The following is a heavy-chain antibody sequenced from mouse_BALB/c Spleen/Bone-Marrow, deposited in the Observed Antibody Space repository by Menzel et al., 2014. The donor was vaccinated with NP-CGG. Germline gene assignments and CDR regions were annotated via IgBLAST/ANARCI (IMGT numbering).Heavy chain of an antibody. D-gene: IGHD2-14*01. CDR3: ARHHRYPYYFDY. V-gene: IGHV1S130*01. CDR2: IHPYSGNI. J-gene: IGHJ2*01. CDR1: GYTFTNSW. Sequence: VQLQQSGSVLVRPGASVQLSCKASGYTFTNSWMHWAKQRPGQGLEWIGEIHPYSGNINYNEKFKGKATLTVDTSSSTAYVDLNSLTSEDSAVFYCARHHRYPYYFDYWGLGTTLTVSS.